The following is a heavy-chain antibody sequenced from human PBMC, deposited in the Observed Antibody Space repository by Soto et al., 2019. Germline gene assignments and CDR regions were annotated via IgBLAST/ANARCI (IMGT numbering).Heavy chain of an antibody. CDR2: MSTTNAI. J-gene: IGHJ4*02. V-gene: IGHV3-48*02. D-gene: IGHD1-26*01. CDR3: VRDSAWAFDF. Sequence: GGSLRLSCEASGFTFTTYNMNWVRQAPGKGLEWVSYMSTTNAIYYADSLRGRFTISRDNAKNLLDLQMNSLREEDTAVYYCVRDSAWAFDFWGQGTLVTVSS. CDR1: GFTFTTYN.